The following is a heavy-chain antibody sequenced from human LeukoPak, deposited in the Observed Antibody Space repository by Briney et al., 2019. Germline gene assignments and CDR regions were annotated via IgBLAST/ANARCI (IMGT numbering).Heavy chain of an antibody. Sequence: GGSLRLSCAASGFTFSSYSMNWVRQAPGKGLEWVSSISSSSSYIYYADSVKGRFTISRDNAKNSLYLQMNSLRAEDTAVYYCARERGLAAAVSLTTDYGMNVWGQGTTVTVSS. CDR3: ARERGLAAAVSLTTDYGMNV. CDR1: GFTFSSYS. V-gene: IGHV3-21*01. CDR2: ISSSSSYI. J-gene: IGHJ6*02. D-gene: IGHD6-13*01.